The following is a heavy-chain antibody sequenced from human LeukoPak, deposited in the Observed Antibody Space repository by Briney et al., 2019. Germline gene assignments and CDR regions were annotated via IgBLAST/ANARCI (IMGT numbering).Heavy chain of an antibody. V-gene: IGHV3-23*01. CDR1: GFIFSSYA. J-gene: IGHJ4*02. CDR3: VKENISAAHGDY. D-gene: IGHD2-2*01. CDR2: ISDGGVIT. Sequence: PGGSLRPSCAASGFIFSSYAMSWVRQAPGKGLEWVSAISDGGVITYYAESVKGRFTIPRDNSKQTVFLQMHSLRAEDTAVYYCVKENISAAHGDYWGQGTLVTVSS.